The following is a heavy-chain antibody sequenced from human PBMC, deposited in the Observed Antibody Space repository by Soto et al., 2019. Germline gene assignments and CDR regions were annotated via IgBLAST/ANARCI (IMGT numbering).Heavy chain of an antibody. V-gene: IGHV3-33*01. CDR2: IWYDGSNK. Sequence: LRLSCAASGFTFSSYGMHWVRQAPGKGLEWVAVIWYDGSNKYYADSVKGRFTISRDNSKNTLYLQMNSLRAEDTAVYYCARELQYSSSPYFDYWGQGTLVTVSS. CDR3: ARELQYSSSPYFDY. J-gene: IGHJ4*02. D-gene: IGHD6-6*01. CDR1: GFTFSSYG.